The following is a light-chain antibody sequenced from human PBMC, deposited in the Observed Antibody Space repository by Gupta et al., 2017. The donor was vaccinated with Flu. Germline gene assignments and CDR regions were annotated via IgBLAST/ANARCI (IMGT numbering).Light chain of an antibody. CDR2: EVS. Sequence: QSALTPPASVSGSPGPSITISCTGTSIDVGVYTFVSWYQQHSGKAPKLIIYEVSNRPSGVSSRFSGSKSGNTASLTISGLQAEDEADYYCSSYTSSNIWVFGGGTKLTVL. CDR3: SSYTSSNIWV. V-gene: IGLV2-14*01. J-gene: IGLJ3*02. CDR1: SIDVGVYTF.